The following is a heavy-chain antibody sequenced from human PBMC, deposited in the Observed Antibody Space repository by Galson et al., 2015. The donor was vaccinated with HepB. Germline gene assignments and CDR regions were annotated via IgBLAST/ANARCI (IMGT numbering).Heavy chain of an antibody. J-gene: IGHJ6*02. CDR1: GFTFSSYS. CDR3: ASMFGFYDILTGWGYYGMDV. D-gene: IGHD3-9*01. CDR2: ISSSSSYI. V-gene: IGHV3-21*01. Sequence: SLRLSCAASGFTFSSYSMNWVRQAPGKGLEWVSSISSSSSYIYYADSVKGRFTISRDNAKNSLYLQMNSLRAEDTAVYYCASMFGFYDILTGWGYYGMDVWGQGTTVTVSS.